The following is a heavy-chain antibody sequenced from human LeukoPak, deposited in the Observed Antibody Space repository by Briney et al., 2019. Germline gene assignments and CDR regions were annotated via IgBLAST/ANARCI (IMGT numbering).Heavy chain of an antibody. Sequence: SETLSLTCAVYGGSFSGYYWSWIRQPPGKGLEWIGEINHSGSTNYNPSLKSRVTISVDTSKNQFSLKLSSVTAADTAIYYCARDAKYYYGSRTYFFFEYWGQGTLLTVSS. CDR2: INHSGST. J-gene: IGHJ4*02. V-gene: IGHV4-34*01. D-gene: IGHD3-10*01. CDR3: ARDAKYYYGSRTYFFFEY. CDR1: GGSFSGYY.